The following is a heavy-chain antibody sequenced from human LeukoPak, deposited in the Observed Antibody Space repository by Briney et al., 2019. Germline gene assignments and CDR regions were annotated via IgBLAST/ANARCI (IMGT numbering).Heavy chain of an antibody. CDR1: GYTFAAYY. J-gene: IGHJ5*02. Sequence: ASVKVSCKASGYTFAAYYMHWVRQAPGQGLEWMGWINPNSGGTNYAQKFQGRVTMTRDTSISTAYMELSRLRSDDTAVYYCARYGCSSTSCYVGYVSGFDPWGQGTLVTVSS. CDR2: INPNSGGT. D-gene: IGHD2-2*01. CDR3: ARYGCSSTSCYVGYVSGFDP. V-gene: IGHV1-2*02.